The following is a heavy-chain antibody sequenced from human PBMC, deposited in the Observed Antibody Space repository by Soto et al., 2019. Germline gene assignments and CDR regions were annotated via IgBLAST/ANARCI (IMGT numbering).Heavy chain of an antibody. CDR3: AHRAYEYSSSSLEWYFDY. Sequence: VSGPTLVNPTQTLTLTCTFSGFSLSTSGVGVGWIRQPPGKALEWLALIYWNDDKRYSPSLKSRLTITKDTSKNQVVLTMTNMDPVDTATYYCAHRAYEYSSSSLEWYFDYWGQGTLVTVSS. J-gene: IGHJ4*02. CDR1: GFSLSTSGVG. CDR2: IYWNDDK. D-gene: IGHD6-6*01. V-gene: IGHV2-5*01.